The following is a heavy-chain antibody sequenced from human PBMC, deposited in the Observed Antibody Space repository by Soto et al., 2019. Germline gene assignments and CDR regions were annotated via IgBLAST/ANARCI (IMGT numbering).Heavy chain of an antibody. Sequence: QVQLVESGGGVVQPGRSLRLSCAASDFTFSDYDMHWVRQAPGKGLEWVALIWNDGSNKYYADSVKGRFTISRDNSKNTLYLQMNSLRAEDTAVYYCASPLGGNAMRYFDLWGRGTVVSVSS. CDR3: ASPLGGNAMRYFDL. J-gene: IGHJ2*01. D-gene: IGHD2-15*01. V-gene: IGHV3-33*01. CDR2: IWNDGSNK. CDR1: DFTFSDYD.